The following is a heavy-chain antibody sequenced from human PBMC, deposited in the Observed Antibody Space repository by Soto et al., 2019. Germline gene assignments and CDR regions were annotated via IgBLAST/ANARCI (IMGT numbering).Heavy chain of an antibody. J-gene: IGHJ6*02. CDR1: GYSFTSYW. CDR3: ARRARSYSGNYYYGMDV. D-gene: IGHD1-26*01. CDR2: IYPGDSDT. Sequence: GESLKISCKGSGYSFTSYWIGWVRQMPGKGLEWMGIIYPGDSDTRYSPSFQGQVTISADKSISTAYLQWSSLKASDTAMYYCARRARSYSGNYYYGMDVWGQGTTVTVS. V-gene: IGHV5-51*01.